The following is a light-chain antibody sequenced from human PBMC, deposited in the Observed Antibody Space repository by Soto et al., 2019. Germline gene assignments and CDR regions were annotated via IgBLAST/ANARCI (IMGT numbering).Light chain of an antibody. CDR1: QTIRSY. Sequence: DIQMTQSPSSLSASVGDRVTITCRASQTIRSYLNWYQQKPGKAPKLLIYAASSLQSGVPSRFSGSGSGTDFTLTISSLQPEYFATYYCQQSHSIPYTFGQGTKLEIK. V-gene: IGKV1-39*01. CDR2: AAS. CDR3: QQSHSIPYT. J-gene: IGKJ2*01.